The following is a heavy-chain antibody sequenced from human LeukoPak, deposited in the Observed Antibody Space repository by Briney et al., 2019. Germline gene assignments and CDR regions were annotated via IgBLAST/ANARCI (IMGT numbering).Heavy chain of an antibody. V-gene: IGHV3-30-3*02. J-gene: IGHJ5*02. CDR2: ISDDGSRQ. D-gene: IGHD2-21*02. Sequence: GGSLRPSCAATGFTFSNCAIHWGRQAPGKGLEWVAFISDDGSRQHYADSVKGRFTISRDNSKNTLYLQMNSLRAEDTALYYCAKDRLSTPIAPRFDPWGQGTQVTVSS. CDR3: AKDRLSTPIAPRFDP. CDR1: GFTFSNCA.